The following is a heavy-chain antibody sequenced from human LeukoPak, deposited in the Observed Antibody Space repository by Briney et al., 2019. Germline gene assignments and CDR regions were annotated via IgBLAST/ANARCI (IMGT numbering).Heavy chain of an antibody. CDR3: ATLVSGWYLGGWDY. CDR1: GFTFSSYA. CDR2: ISYDGSNK. Sequence: GRSLRLSCAASGFTFSSYAMHWVRQAPGKGLEWVAVISYDGSNKYYADSVKGRFTISRDNSKNTLYLQMNSLRAEDTAVYYCATLVSGWYLGGWDYWGQGILVTVSS. D-gene: IGHD6-19*01. J-gene: IGHJ4*02. V-gene: IGHV3-30-3*01.